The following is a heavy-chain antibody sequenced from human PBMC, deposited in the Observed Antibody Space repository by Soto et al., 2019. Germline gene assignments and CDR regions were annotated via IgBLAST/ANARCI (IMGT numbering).Heavy chain of an antibody. J-gene: IGHJ6*02. CDR1: GYTLTELS. D-gene: IGHD2-2*01. Sequence: ASVKVSCKVSGYTLTELSMHWVRQAPGKGLEWMGGFDPEDGETIYAQKFQGRVTMAEDTSTDTAYMELSSLRSEDTAVYYCATEHIVVVPAAPTTYGMDVWGQGTTVTVSS. CDR3: ATEHIVVVPAAPTTYGMDV. CDR2: FDPEDGET. V-gene: IGHV1-24*01.